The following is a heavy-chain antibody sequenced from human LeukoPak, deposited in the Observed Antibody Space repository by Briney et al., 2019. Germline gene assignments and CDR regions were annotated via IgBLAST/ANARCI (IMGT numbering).Heavy chain of an antibody. CDR1: GFTFSSYG. V-gene: IGHV3-23*01. D-gene: IGHD5-24*01. CDR3: AREGRDGYNFYWYFDL. J-gene: IGHJ2*01. CDR2: ISGSGGST. Sequence: GGSLRLSCAASGFTFSSYGMSWVRQAPGKGLEWVSAISGSGGSTYYADSVKGRFTISRDNAKNSLSLQMNSLRAEDTAVYYCAREGRDGYNFYWYFDLWGRGTLVTVSS.